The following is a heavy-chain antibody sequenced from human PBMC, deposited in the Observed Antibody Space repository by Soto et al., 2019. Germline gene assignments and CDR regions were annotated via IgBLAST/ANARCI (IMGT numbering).Heavy chain of an antibody. V-gene: IGHV3-53*04. J-gene: IGHJ3*02. Sequence: EVQLVESGGGLVQPGGSLRLSCAASGFTVTSDYMSWVRQAPWKGLEWVSVIYSGGSTYYADSVKGRFTISRHNSKNTLYLQMNSLRADDTAVYYCAREGLYGSGSHEVYAFDIWGQGTMVTVSS. CDR3: AREGLYGSGSHEVYAFDI. D-gene: IGHD3-10*01. CDR1: GFTVTSDY. CDR2: IYSGGST.